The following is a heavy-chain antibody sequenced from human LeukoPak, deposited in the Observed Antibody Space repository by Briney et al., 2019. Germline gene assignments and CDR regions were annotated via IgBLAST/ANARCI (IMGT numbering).Heavy chain of an antibody. CDR2: IYYSGST. CDR1: GGSISSSSYY. CDR3: ARGNYIRSWYYFDN. J-gene: IGHJ4*02. V-gene: IGHV4-61*05. Sequence: SETLSLTCTVSGGSISSSSYYWGWIRQPPGKGLEWIGYIYYSGSTDYNPSLESRVTISVDTSKNQFSLKLSSVTAADTAVYYCARGNYIRSWYYFDNWGQGTLVTVSS. D-gene: IGHD3-10*01.